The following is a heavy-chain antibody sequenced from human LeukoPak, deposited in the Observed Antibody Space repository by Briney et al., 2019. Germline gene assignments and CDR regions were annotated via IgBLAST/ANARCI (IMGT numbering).Heavy chain of an antibody. J-gene: IGHJ3*01. CDR1: GSSISSGYY. V-gene: IGHV4-38-2*01. CDR2: IYHSGST. Sequence: SETLSLTCAVSGSSISSGYYWGWIRQPPRKGLEWIGSIYHSGSTYYNPSLKSRVTISVDTSKNQFSLKLTSVTAADTAVYYCARMPTMETFHVWGQGTMVTVSS. CDR3: ARMPTMETFHV. D-gene: IGHD3-10*01.